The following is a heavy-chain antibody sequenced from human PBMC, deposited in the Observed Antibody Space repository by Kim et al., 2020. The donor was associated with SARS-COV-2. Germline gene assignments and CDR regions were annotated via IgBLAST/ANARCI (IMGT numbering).Heavy chain of an antibody. V-gene: IGHV4-39*01. J-gene: IGHJ5*02. CDR3: ASYYGSGSFFDP. Sequence: YYNPSPKSRVTISVDTSQNQFSLKLSSVTAADTAVYYCASYYGSGSFFDPWGQGTLVTVSS. D-gene: IGHD3-10*01.